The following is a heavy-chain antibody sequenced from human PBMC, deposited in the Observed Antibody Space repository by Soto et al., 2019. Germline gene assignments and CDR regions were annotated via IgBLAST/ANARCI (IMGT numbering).Heavy chain of an antibody. Sequence: GSLRLSCAASGFTFSSYWMHWVRQAPGKGLVWVSRINSDGSSTNYADSVKGRFTISRDNAKSTLFLQMSSLRAEDTALYYCARGYCSGGSCWDPSFDYWGQGTLVTVSS. V-gene: IGHV3-74*01. J-gene: IGHJ4*02. D-gene: IGHD2-15*01. CDR2: INSDGSST. CDR1: GFTFSSYW. CDR3: ARGYCSGGSCWDPSFDY.